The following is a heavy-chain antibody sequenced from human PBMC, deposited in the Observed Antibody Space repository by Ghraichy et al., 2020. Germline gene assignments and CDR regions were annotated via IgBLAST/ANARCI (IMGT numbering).Heavy chain of an antibody. CDR2: IIPIFGTA. Sequence: SVKVSCKASGGTFSSYAISWVRQAPGQGLEWMGGIIPIFGTANYAQKFQGRVTITADKSTSTAYMELSSLRSEDTAVYYCARAYGQQWLNNWYFDLWGRGTLVTVSS. CDR3: ARAYGQQWLNNWYFDL. J-gene: IGHJ2*01. D-gene: IGHD6-19*01. V-gene: IGHV1-69*06. CDR1: GGTFSSYA.